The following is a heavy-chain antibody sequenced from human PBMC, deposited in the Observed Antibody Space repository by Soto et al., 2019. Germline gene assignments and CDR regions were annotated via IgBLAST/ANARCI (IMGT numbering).Heavy chain of an antibody. D-gene: IGHD3-3*01. CDR3: ARVVYISSKRFLARWFDP. J-gene: IGHJ5*02. V-gene: IGHV4-30-4*01. Sequence: PSETLSLTCTVSGDSISSGDYYWSWIRQPPGKGLEWIGHIHSSGNTYYNPSLKSRVTISVDTSKNQFSLKLSSVTAADTAVYYCARVVYISSKRFLARWFDPWGQGTLVTVSS. CDR2: IHSSGNT. CDR1: GDSISSGDYY.